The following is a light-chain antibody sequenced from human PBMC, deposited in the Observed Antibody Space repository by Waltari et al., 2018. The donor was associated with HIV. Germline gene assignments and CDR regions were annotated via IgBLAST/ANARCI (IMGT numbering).Light chain of an antibody. Sequence: QSALTQPASVSGSPGQSITISCTGADFDIYGYNFVSWFQHHPGKAPKVIIYEVSNRPSGVSYRFSGSKSGNTASLTISGPQPEDEAEYFCISYISSSTPVFGGGTKLTVL. CDR3: ISYISSSTPV. CDR1: DFDIYGYNF. V-gene: IGLV2-14*01. J-gene: IGLJ3*02. CDR2: EVS.